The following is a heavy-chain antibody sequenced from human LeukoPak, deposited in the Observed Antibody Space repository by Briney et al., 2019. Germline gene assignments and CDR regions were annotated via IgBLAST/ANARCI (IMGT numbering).Heavy chain of an antibody. J-gene: IGHJ4*02. V-gene: IGHV1-2*02. CDR3: ARGGGYSYGSWAFDY. CDR1: GYTFTGYY. CDR2: INPNSGGT. Sequence: ASVKVSCKASGYTFTGYYMHWLRQAPGQGLEWMGWINPNSGGTNYAQKFQGRVTMTRDTSISTAYMELSRLRSDDTAVYYCARGGGYSYGSWAFDYWGQGTLVTVSS. D-gene: IGHD5-18*01.